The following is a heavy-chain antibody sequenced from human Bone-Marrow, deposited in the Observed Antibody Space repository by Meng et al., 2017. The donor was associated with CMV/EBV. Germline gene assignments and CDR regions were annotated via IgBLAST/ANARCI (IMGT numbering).Heavy chain of an antibody. CDR3: AKEAACSGGSCYTAYFDY. D-gene: IGHD2-15*01. V-gene: IGHV3-23*03. Sequence: GGSLRLSCAASGLTFSSYAMSWVRQAPGKGLEWVSIIYSGGSSTYYVDSVKGRFTISRDDPKNTLYLQMNSLRAEDTAVYYCAKEAACSGGSCYTAYFDYWGQGTLVTVSS. CDR2: IYSGGSST. J-gene: IGHJ4*02. CDR1: GLTFSSYA.